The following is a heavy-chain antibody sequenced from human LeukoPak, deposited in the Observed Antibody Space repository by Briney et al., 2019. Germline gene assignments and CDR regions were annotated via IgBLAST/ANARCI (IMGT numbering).Heavy chain of an antibody. CDR1: GGSISSYY. Sequence: ETLSLTCTVSGGSISSYYWSWIRQPPGKGLEWIGYLSYSGSTNYNPSLKSRVTISVDTSKNQFSLKLSSVTAADTAVYYCARGAGYCSSTSCSHLDYWGQGTLVTVSS. D-gene: IGHD2-2*01. CDR3: ARGAGYCSSTSCSHLDY. V-gene: IGHV4-59*01. J-gene: IGHJ4*02. CDR2: LSYSGST.